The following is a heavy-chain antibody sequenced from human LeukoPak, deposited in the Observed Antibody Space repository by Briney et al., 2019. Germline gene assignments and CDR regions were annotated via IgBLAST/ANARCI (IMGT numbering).Heavy chain of an antibody. CDR2: ISGTNSAI. Sequence: PGGSLRLSCAASGFTFTTYSMNWVRQAPGKGLEWISYISGTNSAIYYADSVKGRFTISRDNAKNSVSLQMNNLRDEDTAVYYCARGTMMNWGQGTLVTVSS. D-gene: IGHD3-22*01. CDR1: GFTFTTYS. V-gene: IGHV3-48*02. J-gene: IGHJ4*02. CDR3: ARGTMMN.